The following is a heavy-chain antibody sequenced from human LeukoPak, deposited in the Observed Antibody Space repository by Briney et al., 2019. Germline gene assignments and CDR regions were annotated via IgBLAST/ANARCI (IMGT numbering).Heavy chain of an antibody. CDR3: ARDLGYYYDSSGYSFDY. Sequence: GGSLRLSCAASGFTFSIYGMHWVRQAPGKGLEWVALIWYDGSNKYYADSVKGRFTISRDNSKNTLYLQMNSLRAEDTAVYYCARDLGYYYDSSGYSFDYWGQGTLVTVSS. CDR2: IWYDGSNK. CDR1: GFTFSIYG. J-gene: IGHJ4*02. V-gene: IGHV3-33*08. D-gene: IGHD3-22*01.